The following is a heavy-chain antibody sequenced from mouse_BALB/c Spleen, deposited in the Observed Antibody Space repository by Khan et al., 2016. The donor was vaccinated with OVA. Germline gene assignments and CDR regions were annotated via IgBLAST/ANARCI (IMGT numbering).Heavy chain of an antibody. D-gene: IGHD2-10*01. Sequence: QIQLVQSGPELKKPGETVKISCKASGYTFTNFGMNWVKQAPGKGLEWMGWINTYTGEPTYTDDFKGRFAFSLETSASTAYLQIINLKNEDTATYFCARPPYFSYTIAYWGQGTSVTVSP. CDR1: GYTFTNFG. J-gene: IGHJ4*01. CDR2: INTYTGEP. V-gene: IGHV9-3-1*01. CDR3: ARPPYFSYTIAY.